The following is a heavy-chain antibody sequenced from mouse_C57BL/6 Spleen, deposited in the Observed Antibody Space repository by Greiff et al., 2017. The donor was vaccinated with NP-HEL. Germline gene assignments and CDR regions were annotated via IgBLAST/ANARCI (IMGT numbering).Heavy chain of an antibody. CDR2: IGPGIGRT. Sequence: QVQLQQSGAELVKPGASVKISCKASGYPFTDYCINWVKQRPGQGLEWIGKIGPGIGRTYYNEKFKGKATLTADKASSTADKQRSSLTSEDSAVYFCARWAPYGSSYANWYFDVWGTGTTVTVSS. J-gene: IGHJ1*03. CDR1: GYPFTDYC. V-gene: IGHV1-77*01. CDR3: ARWAPYGSSYANWYFDV. D-gene: IGHD1-1*01.